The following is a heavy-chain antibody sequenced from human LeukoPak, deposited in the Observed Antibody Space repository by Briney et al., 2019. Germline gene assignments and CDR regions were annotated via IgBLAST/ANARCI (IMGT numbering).Heavy chain of an antibody. CDR1: GGSFSSYY. CDR3: ARDIKYSSS. J-gene: IGHJ4*02. D-gene: IGHD6-13*01. V-gene: IGHV4-34*01. Sequence: SETLSLTCAVYGGSFSSYYWSWIRQPPGKGLEWIGSIYYSGSTYYNPSLKSRVTISVDTSKNQFSLKLSSVTAADTAVYYCARDIKYSSSWGQGTLVTVSS. CDR2: IYYSGST.